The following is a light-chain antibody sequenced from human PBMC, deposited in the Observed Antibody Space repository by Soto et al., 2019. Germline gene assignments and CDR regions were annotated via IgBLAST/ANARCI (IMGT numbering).Light chain of an antibody. CDR1: QSVSSN. V-gene: IGKV3-15*01. Sequence: EIVMTQSPATLTVSPVERATLSCRASQSVSSNLAWYQQKPGQAPRLLIYGASTRATGIPARFSGSGSGTEFTLTISSLQSEDFAVYYCQQYNNWPPPTFGQGTRLEIK. CDR3: QQYNNWPPPT. J-gene: IGKJ5*01. CDR2: GAS.